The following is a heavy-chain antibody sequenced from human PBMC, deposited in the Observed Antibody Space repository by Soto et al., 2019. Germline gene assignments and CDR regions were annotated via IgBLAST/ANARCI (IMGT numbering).Heavy chain of an antibody. CDR1: GGSISSYY. Sequence: ASETLSLTCTVSGGSISSYYWSWIRQPPGKGLEWNGYIYYNGSTNYNPSLKSRVTISVDTSKNQFSLKLSSVTAADTAVYYCARSVRAAGTLYFDYWGQGTLVTVSS. CDR2: IYYNGST. CDR3: ARSVRAAGTLYFDY. D-gene: IGHD6-13*01. J-gene: IGHJ4*02. V-gene: IGHV4-59*08.